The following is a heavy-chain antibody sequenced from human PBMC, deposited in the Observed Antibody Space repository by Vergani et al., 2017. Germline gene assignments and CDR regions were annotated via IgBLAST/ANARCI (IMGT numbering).Heavy chain of an antibody. D-gene: IGHD2/OR15-2a*01. CDR3: VKEKIDLGSYFFDS. V-gene: IGHV3-23*04. CDR2: LSASDRRT. J-gene: IGHJ4*01. CDR1: GFNFGEYG. Sequence: EVQLVESGGDLVQPGRSLRLSCQTSGFNFGEYGVSWVRQAPGKGLEWVSTLSASDRRTHYADSVKGRFTISRDISKNTVFLQMHSLRAEDTAIYYCVKEKIDLGSYFFDSWGHGILVTVSS.